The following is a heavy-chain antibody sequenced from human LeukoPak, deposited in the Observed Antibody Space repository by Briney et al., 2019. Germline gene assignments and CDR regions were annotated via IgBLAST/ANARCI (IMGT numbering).Heavy chain of an antibody. CDR3: ARSLRDGYIPDY. CDR2: IIPILGLA. CDR1: GGTFSSYT. J-gene: IGHJ4*02. Sequence: ASVKVSCTASGGTFSSYTISWVRQAPGQGLEWMGRIIPILGLANYAQKFQGRVTITADKSTSTAYMELSSLRSEDTAVYYCARSLRDGYIPDYWGQGTLVTVSS. V-gene: IGHV1-69*02. D-gene: IGHD5-24*01.